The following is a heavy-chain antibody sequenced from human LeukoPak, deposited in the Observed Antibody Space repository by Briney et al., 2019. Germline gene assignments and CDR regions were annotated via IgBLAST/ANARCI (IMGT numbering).Heavy chain of an antibody. CDR2: IYSGGGST. J-gene: IGHJ4*02. CDR3: ARSESSARGSDY. V-gene: IGHV3-53*01. D-gene: IGHD6-25*01. Sequence: PGGSLRLSCAASGFAVGSNYMSRVRQTPARGLEWVSVIYSGGGSTFYADSVKGRFTIYTDNSKNTLYLQMNSLRAEDTAVYYCARSESSARGSDYWGQGTLVTVSS. CDR1: GFAVGSNY.